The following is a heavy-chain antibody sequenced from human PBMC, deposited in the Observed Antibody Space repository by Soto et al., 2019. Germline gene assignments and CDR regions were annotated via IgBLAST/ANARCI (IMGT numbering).Heavy chain of an antibody. J-gene: IGHJ6*03. CDR3: ARESGGATATLDYYYFYMDV. V-gene: IGHV1-2*04. CDR1: GDTFNDYY. CDR2: INPNGGDT. D-gene: IGHD5-12*01. Sequence: QVQLVQSGAEVKKPGASVTVSCRSSGDTFNDYYIHWVRQAPGQGLDGMGWINPNGGDTKYAQKFQGWVSMTRDTSIRTVYMQLSRLRSDDTAVYYCARESGGATATLDYYYFYMDVWGTGTTVTVSS.